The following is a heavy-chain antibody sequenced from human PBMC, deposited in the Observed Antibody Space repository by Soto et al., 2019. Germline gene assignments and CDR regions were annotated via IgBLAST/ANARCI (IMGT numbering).Heavy chain of an antibody. CDR1: GGTFSNYA. CDR2: IIPVFGS. J-gene: IGHJ6*02. D-gene: IGHD1-1*01. V-gene: IGHV1-69*01. Sequence: QVQPVQSGAEVKKSGSSVKVSCKASGGTFSNYAINWVRQAPGQGLQWLGGIIPVFGSRYAQKFQGRVTITADETMTTVYMELRSLISEDTAVYYCARGGTAYYYGMDLWGQGTTVTVSS. CDR3: ARGGTAYYYGMDL.